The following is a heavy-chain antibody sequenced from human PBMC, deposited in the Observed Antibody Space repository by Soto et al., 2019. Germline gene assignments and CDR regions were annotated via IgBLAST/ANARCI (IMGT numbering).Heavy chain of an antibody. J-gene: IGHJ4*02. Sequence: PGGSLRLSCAASGFTFSSYAVSWVRQALGKGLEWVSAISGSGGSTYYADSVKGRFTISRDNSKNTLYLQMNSLRAEDTAVYYCATGYSGSYYFDGDYFDYWGQGTLVTVSS. V-gene: IGHV3-23*01. CDR3: ATGYSGSYYFDGDYFDY. CDR2: ISGSGGST. CDR1: GFTFSSYA. D-gene: IGHD1-26*01.